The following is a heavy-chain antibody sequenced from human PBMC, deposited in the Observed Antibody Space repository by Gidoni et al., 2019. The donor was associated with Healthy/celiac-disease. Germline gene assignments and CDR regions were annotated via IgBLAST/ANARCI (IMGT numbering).Heavy chain of an antibody. CDR2: IYYSGST. Sequence: QLQLQESGPGLVKPSETLSLTCTVSGCSISSRSYYWGWIRQPPGKGLEWIGSIYYSGSTYYNPSLKSRVTISVDTSKNQFSLKLSSVTAADTAVYYCARHGDGGLLWFGEPNYYGMDVWGQGTTVTVSS. CDR1: GCSISSRSYY. D-gene: IGHD3-10*01. V-gene: IGHV4-39*01. J-gene: IGHJ6*02. CDR3: ARHGDGGLLWFGEPNYYGMDV.